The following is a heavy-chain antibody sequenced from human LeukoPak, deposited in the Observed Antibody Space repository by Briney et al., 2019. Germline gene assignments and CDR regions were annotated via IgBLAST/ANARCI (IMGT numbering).Heavy chain of an antibody. CDR2: VTGSSGGT. J-gene: IGHJ5*02. CDR1: GFTFSSYA. CDR3: AKSGHSTSSWFDP. Sequence: QPGGSLRLSCAASGFTFSSYAMTWVRQAPGKGLEWVSAVTGSSGGTYYADSVKGRFTISRGDSKSTLYLQMNSLRVEDTAVYYCAKSGHSTSSWFDPWGQGTLVIVSS. V-gene: IGHV3-23*01. D-gene: IGHD6-6*01.